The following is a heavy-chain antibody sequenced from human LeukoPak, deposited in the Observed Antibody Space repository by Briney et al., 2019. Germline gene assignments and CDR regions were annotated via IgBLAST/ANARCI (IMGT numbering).Heavy chain of an antibody. V-gene: IGHV5-51*01. D-gene: IGHD6-13*01. CDR1: GYSFTSYW. CDR2: IYPGDSDT. J-gene: IGHJ4*02. CDR3: ARTLYPGIAAAVDYFDY. Sequence: GESLKISCKGSGYSFTSYWIGWVRQMPGKGLEWMGIIYPGDSDTRYSPSFQGQVTISADKSISTAYLQWSSLKASDTAMYYCARTLYPGIAAAVDYFDYWGQGTLVTVSS.